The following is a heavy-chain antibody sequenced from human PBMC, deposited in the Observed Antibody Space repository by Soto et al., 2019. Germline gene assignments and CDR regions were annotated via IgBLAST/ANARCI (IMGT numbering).Heavy chain of an antibody. CDR2: IYHSGST. CDR3: ARVEGRFYYGMDV. V-gene: IGHV4-4*02. J-gene: IGHJ6*02. Sequence: QVQLQESGPGLVKPSGTLSLTCAVSGGSISSSNCWSWVRQPPGKGLEWIGEIYHSGSTNYNPSLKSRATISVDKSKNQFSRKLSSVTAADTAVYYCARVEGRFYYGMDVWGQGTTVTVSS. CDR1: GGSISSSNC.